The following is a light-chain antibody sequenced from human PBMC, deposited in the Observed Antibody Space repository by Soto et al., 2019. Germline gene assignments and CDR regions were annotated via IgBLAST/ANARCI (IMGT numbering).Light chain of an antibody. V-gene: IGKV3-20*01. J-gene: IGKJ1*01. Sequence: EIVLTQSPGTLSLSPGDGATLSCRASQSVSSGYLAWYQQKPGQAPRLLIYGASRRAGGIPDRFSGSGSGTDFTLSISRLEPEDFAVYWCQRCGNSPTFGQGTRVQIK. CDR3: QRCGNSPT. CDR1: QSVSSGY. CDR2: GAS.